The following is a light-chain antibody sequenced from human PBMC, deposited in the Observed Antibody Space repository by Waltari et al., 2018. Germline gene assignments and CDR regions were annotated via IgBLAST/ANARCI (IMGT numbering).Light chain of an antibody. CDR1: QSVSSY. V-gene: IGKV3-11*01. CDR3: QQRSNWPLLT. Sequence: EIVLTQSPATLSLSPGETATLSCRASQSVSSYLAWYHQKPGQAPRLLIYDASNRATGIPARFSGSGSGTDFTLTISSLEPEDFVVYYCQQRSNWPLLTFGGGTKVEIK. CDR2: DAS. J-gene: IGKJ4*01.